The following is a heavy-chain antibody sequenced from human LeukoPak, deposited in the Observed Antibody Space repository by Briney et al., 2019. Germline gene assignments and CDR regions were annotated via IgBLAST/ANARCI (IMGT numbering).Heavy chain of an antibody. CDR1: GYTFTGYY. Sequence: GASVKVSCKASGYTFTGYYMHWVRQAPGQGLEWMGWINPNSGGTNYAQKFQGRVTMTRDTSISTAYMELSRLRSDDTAVYYCATVSAGTTPNYDYWGQGTLVTVSS. D-gene: IGHD1-7*01. CDR3: ATVSAGTTPNYDY. J-gene: IGHJ4*02. V-gene: IGHV1-2*02. CDR2: INPNSGGT.